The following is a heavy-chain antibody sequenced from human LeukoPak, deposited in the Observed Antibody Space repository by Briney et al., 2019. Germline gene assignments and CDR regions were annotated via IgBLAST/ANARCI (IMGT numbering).Heavy chain of an antibody. J-gene: IGHJ6*02. CDR2: IYSSGST. Sequence: SETLSLTCTVSGGSISSYYWSWIRQPPGKGLEWIWYIYSSGSTNYNPTLKSRVTISVDTSKNQFSLKLSSVTAADTAVYYCARDRSPYFGMDVWGQGTTVTVSS. CDR1: GGSISSYY. V-gene: IGHV4-59*01. CDR3: ARDRSPYFGMDV. D-gene: IGHD2/OR15-2a*01.